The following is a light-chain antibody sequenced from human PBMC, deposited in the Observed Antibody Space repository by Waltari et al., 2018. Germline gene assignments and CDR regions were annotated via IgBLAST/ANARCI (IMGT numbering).Light chain of an antibody. V-gene: IGKV1-33*01. CDR3: QQYDTALFT. CDR2: DAS. CDR1: QDISNY. J-gene: IGKJ3*01. Sequence: DIQMTQSPSSLYASVGERVTITCQASQDISNYLNWYQQKPGKAPKLLIYDASNLEAGVPSRFSGGGSGTDFSFTISSLQPEDIATYYCQQYDTALFTFGPGTKVDFK.